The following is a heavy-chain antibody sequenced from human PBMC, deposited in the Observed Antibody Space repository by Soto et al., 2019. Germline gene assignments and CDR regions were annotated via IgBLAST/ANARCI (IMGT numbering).Heavy chain of an antibody. CDR1: GGSISSYY. CDR3: ARDREDSKMGFAY. J-gene: IGHJ4*02. CDR2: IYYSGST. Sequence: SETLSLTCTVSGGSISSYYWSWIRQPPGKGLEWIGYIYYSGSTNYNPSLKSRVTISVDTSKNQFSLKLSSVTAADTAVYYCARDREDSKMGFAYWGQGTLVTVSS. D-gene: IGHD4-4*01. V-gene: IGHV4-59*01.